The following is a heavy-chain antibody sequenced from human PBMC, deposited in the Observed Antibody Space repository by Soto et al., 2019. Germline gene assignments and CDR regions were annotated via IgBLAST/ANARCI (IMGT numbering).Heavy chain of an antibody. Sequence: EVQLVESGGGLVKPGGSLRLSCAASGFTFSSYSMNWVRQAPGKGLEWVSSISSSSSYIYYADSVKGRFTISRDNAKNSLYLKMNSLTAEETAVYYCARDQPGYSYGYGLGYWGQGTLVTVSS. CDR3: ARDQPGYSYGYGLGY. CDR2: ISSSSSYI. J-gene: IGHJ4*02. D-gene: IGHD5-18*01. V-gene: IGHV3-21*01. CDR1: GFTFSSYS.